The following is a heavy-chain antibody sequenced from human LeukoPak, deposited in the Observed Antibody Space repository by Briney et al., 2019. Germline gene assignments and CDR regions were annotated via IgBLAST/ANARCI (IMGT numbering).Heavy chain of an antibody. J-gene: IGHJ3*02. CDR3: ARGGSYLSAFDI. Sequence: GGSLRLSCAASGFTFSSYWMSWVRQAPGKGLEWVSIIYSGGSTFYADSVKGRFTISRDNSKNTLYLQMNSLRAEDTAVYYCARGGSYLSAFDIWGQGTMVTVSS. CDR1: GFTFSSYW. V-gene: IGHV3-53*01. CDR2: IYSGGST. D-gene: IGHD1-26*01.